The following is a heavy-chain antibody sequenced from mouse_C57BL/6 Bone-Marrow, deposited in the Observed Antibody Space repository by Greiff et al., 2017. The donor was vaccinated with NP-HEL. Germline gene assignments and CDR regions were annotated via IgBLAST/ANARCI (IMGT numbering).Heavy chain of an antibody. J-gene: IGHJ1*03. D-gene: IGHD1-1*01. CDR3: TRNHYGSSYGWYFDV. Sequence: VQLKQSGTVLARPGASVKMSCKTSGYTFTSYWMHWVKQRPGQGLEWIGAIYPGNSDTSYNQKFKGKAKLTAVTSASTAYMELSSLTNEDSAVYYCTRNHYGSSYGWYFDVWGTGTTVTVSS. CDR2: IYPGNSDT. V-gene: IGHV1-5*01. CDR1: GYTFTSYW.